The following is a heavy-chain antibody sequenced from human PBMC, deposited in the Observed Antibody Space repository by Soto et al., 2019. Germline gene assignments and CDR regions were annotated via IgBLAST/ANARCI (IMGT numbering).Heavy chain of an antibody. V-gene: IGHV3-21*01. CDR1: GFTFSSYS. J-gene: IGHJ5*02. D-gene: IGHD2-2*01. Sequence: TGGSLRLSCAASGFTFSSYSMNWVRQAPGKGLEWVSSISSSSSYIYYADSVKGRFTISRDNAKNSLYLQMNSLRAEDTAVYYCARDPGYCSSTSCYDNWFDPWGQGTLVTVSS. CDR3: ARDPGYCSSTSCYDNWFDP. CDR2: ISSSSSYI.